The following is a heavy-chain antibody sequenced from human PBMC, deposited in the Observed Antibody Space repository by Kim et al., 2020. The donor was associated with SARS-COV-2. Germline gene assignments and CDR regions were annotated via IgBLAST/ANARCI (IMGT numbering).Heavy chain of an antibody. V-gene: IGHV1-3*01. CDR1: GYTFTSYA. D-gene: IGHD2-15*01. CDR3: ARDLNVVVVAATFPPTPYGMDV. J-gene: IGHJ6*02. Sequence: ASVKVSCKASGYTFTSYAMHWVRQAPGQRLEWMGWINAGNGNTKYSQKFQGRVTITRDTSASTAYMELSSLRSEDTAVYYCARDLNVVVVAATFPPTPYGMDVWGQGTTVTVAS. CDR2: INAGNGNT.